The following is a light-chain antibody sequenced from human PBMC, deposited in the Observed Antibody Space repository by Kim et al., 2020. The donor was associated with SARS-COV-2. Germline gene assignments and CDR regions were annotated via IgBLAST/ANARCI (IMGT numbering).Light chain of an antibody. CDR1: NIGSKN. CDR3: QVWDSSTV. Sequence: SYELTQPLSVSVALGQTARITCGGNNIGSKNVHWYQQKPGQAPVLVIYRDNYRPSGIPERFSGSNSGNTATLTISRAQVGDEADYYCQVWDSSTVFGGGT. CDR2: RDN. J-gene: IGLJ3*02. V-gene: IGLV3-9*01.